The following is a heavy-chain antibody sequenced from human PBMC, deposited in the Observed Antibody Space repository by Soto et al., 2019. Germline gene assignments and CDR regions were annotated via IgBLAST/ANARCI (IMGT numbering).Heavy chain of an antibody. Sequence: GSLRLSCAASGFTFRSFTMNWVRQAPGKGLEWVSTISSNSAYIYYTDALRGRFTISRDNAKNSLQLQMNSLRAEDTAVYYCTRDASRDSSARGWFDPWGPGTLVTVSS. D-gene: IGHD6-13*01. CDR1: GFTFRSFT. CDR2: ISSNSAYI. CDR3: TRDASRDSSARGWFDP. J-gene: IGHJ5*02. V-gene: IGHV3-21*01.